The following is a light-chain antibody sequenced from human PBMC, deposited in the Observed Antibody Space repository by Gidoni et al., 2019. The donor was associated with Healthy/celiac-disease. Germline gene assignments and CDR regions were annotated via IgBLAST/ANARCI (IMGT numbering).Light chain of an antibody. CDR2: AAS. CDR1: QSISSY. J-gene: IGKJ2*02. V-gene: IGKV1-39*01. Sequence: DIQLTQSPSSLSASVGDRVTITCRASQSISSYLNWYQQKPGKAPKLLIYAASSLQSGLPSRFSGSGSGTDFTLTISSLQPEDFATYYCQQSYSTPGTVGQGTKLEIK. CDR3: QQSYSTPGT.